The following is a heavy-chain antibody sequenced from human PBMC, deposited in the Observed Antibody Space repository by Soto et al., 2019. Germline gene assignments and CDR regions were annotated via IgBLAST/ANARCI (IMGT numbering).Heavy chain of an antibody. Sequence: EVQLLESGGGLVQPGGSLRLSCAASGFTFSSYAMSWVRQAPGKGLGWVSAISGSGGSTYYADSVKGRFTISRDNSKNTLYLQMNSLRAEDTAVYYCAKSYGDYGLFDYWGQGTLVTVSS. CDR2: ISGSGGST. CDR3: AKSYGDYGLFDY. J-gene: IGHJ4*02. V-gene: IGHV3-23*01. CDR1: GFTFSSYA. D-gene: IGHD4-17*01.